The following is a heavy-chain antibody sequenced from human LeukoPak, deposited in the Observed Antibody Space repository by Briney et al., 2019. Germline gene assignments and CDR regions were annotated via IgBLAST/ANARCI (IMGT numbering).Heavy chain of an antibody. CDR2: IYHSGST. V-gene: IGHV4-38-2*02. Sequence: PSETLSLTCTVSGYSISSGYYWGWIRQPPGKGLEWIGSIYHSGSTYYNPSLKSRVTISVDTSKNQFSLKLSSVTAADTAVYYCAKTYYYDSSKEGDAFDIWGQGTMVTVSS. CDR3: AKTYYYDSSKEGDAFDI. D-gene: IGHD3-22*01. CDR1: GYSISSGYY. J-gene: IGHJ3*02.